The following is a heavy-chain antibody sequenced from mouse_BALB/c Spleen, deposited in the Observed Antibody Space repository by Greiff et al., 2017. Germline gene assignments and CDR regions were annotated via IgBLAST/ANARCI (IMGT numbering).Heavy chain of an antibody. J-gene: IGHJ4*01. D-gene: IGHD2-2*01. Sequence: VKLVESGPGLVQPSQSLSITCTVSGFSLTSYGVHWVRQSPGKGLEWLGVIWSGGSTDYNAAFISRLSISKDNSKSQVFFKMNSLQANDTAIYYCAKRWLRGAMDYWGQGTSVTVSS. CDR2: IWSGGST. CDR1: GFSLTSYG. CDR3: AKRWLRGAMDY. V-gene: IGHV2-2*02.